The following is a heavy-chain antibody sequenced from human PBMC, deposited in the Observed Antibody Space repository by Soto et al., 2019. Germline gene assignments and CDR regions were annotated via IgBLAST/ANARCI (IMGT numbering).Heavy chain of an antibody. CDR2: IYYSGST. CDR1: GGSISSSSYY. D-gene: IGHD3-10*01. CDR3: ARFLGSGNRYLDH. J-gene: IGHJ4*02. V-gene: IGHV4-39*07. Sequence: PSETLSLTCAVSGGSISSSSYYWGWIRQPPGKGLEWIGSIYYSGSTYYNPSLKSRVTISVDTSKNQFSLKLSSVTAADTAVYYCARFLGSGNRYLDHWGQGALVTVSS.